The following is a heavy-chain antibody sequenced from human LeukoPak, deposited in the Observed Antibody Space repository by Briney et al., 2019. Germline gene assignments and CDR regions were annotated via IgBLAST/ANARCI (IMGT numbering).Heavy chain of an antibody. D-gene: IGHD3-3*01. V-gene: IGHV1-58*01. CDR2: SVVGSGNT. Sequence: SVKVSCRASGFTFISSAVQWVRQARGQRLEWIGWSVVGSGNTNYAQKFQERVTITRDMSTRTAYMELSSLRSEDTAVYYCAATKIKSITIFGDEVWGKGTTVTVSS. CDR1: GFTFISSA. CDR3: AATKIKSITIFGDEV. J-gene: IGHJ6*04.